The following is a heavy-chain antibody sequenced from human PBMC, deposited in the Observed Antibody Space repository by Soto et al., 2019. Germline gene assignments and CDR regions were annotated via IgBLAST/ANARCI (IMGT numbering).Heavy chain of an antibody. D-gene: IGHD3-22*01. CDR2: IYYTGRT. CDR3: ARDSSDSWYSPMDP. V-gene: IGHV4-59*02. Sequence: SETLSLTCTVSGGSVNNYYWSWVRLSPGGGLEWIGYIYYTGRTNYNPSLESRVTISVDTSKNQFSLKLRSVTAADTAVYYCARDSSDSWYSPMDPWGQGILVTVSS. J-gene: IGHJ5*02. CDR1: GGSVNNYY.